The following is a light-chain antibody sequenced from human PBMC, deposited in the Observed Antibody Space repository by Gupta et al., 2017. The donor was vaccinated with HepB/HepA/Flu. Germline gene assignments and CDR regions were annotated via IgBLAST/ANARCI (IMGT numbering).Light chain of an antibody. Sequence: DTQMTQSPSTLSASIGDRVTITCRASQSINSWLAWYQQKPGKAPKFLINKASTLESGVPSRYSGSGSGTEFTLTISSLQPQDFATYYCQQEDNSPITFGRGTKVEIK. J-gene: IGKJ1*01. CDR2: KAS. CDR3: QQEDNSPIT. CDR1: QSINSW. V-gene: IGKV1-5*03.